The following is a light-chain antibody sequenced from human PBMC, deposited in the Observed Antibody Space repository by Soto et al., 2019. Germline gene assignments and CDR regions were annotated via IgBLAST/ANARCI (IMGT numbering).Light chain of an antibody. V-gene: IGKV3-20*01. CDR1: QSVSSY. J-gene: IGKJ5*01. CDR2: GAS. CDR3: QQYGSSPT. Sequence: EIVLTQSPVTLSLSPGERATLSCRASQSVSSYLAWYQQKPGQAPRLLIYGASSRATGIPDRFSGSGSGTDFTLTISRLEPEDFAVYYCQQYGSSPTFGQGTRLEIK.